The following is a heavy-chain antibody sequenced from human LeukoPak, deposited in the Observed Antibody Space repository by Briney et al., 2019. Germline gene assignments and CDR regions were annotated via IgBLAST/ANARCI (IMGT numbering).Heavy chain of an antibody. CDR1: GYTFTTYA. Sequence: ASVKVSCKASGYTFTTYAMHWVRQAPGQRLEWMGWINAGNGNTKYSQKFQGRVTTTRDTSASTAYMELSSLRSEDTAMYYCARVGKIGSGWPLGYWGQGTLVTVSS. J-gene: IGHJ4*02. CDR3: ARVGKIGSGWPLGY. CDR2: INAGNGNT. D-gene: IGHD6-19*01. V-gene: IGHV1-3*01.